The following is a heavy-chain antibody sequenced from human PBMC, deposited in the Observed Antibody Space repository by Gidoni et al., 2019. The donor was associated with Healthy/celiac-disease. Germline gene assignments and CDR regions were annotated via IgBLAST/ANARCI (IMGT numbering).Heavy chain of an antibody. D-gene: IGHD3-10*01. J-gene: IGHJ4*02. V-gene: IGHV4-39*01. CDR2: IYYSGST. CDR1: GGSISSSSYY. CDR3: ARHPRLLWFGELSRFDY. Sequence: QLQLQASGPGLVRPSETLSLTCTVSGGSISSSSYYWGWLRQPPGKGLEWIGRIYYSGSTYYNPSLKSRVTISVDTSKNQFSLKLSSVTAADTAVYYCARHPRLLWFGELSRFDYWGQGTLVTVSS.